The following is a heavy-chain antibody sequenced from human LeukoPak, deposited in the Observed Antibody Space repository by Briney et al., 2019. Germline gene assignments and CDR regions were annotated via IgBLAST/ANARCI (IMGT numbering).Heavy chain of an antibody. CDR1: GSSLSRGDY. D-gene: IGHD1-14*01. Sequence: SGTLSLTCSVSGSSLSRGDYWGWTGPPPGKGLEWIGSIHQSGNTYFNPSLRSRVTVSVDTSKNQFSLKLSSGTAADTAVDYCARDSWPEVVRFDFWGQGTLVTVSS. CDR2: IHQSGNT. J-gene: IGHJ4*02. V-gene: IGHV4-38-2*02. CDR3: ARDSWPEVVRFDF.